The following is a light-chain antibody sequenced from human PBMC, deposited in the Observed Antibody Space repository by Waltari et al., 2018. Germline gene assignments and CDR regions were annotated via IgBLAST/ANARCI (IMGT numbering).Light chain of an antibody. Sequence: EIVMTQSPATLSVSPGEGATLSCRASPSVSSNLAWYQQKPGQAPRLLIYGASTRATGIPARFSGSGSGTDFTLTISSLQSEDFAVYHCQQYNNWPWNTFGQGTKLEIK. CDR1: PSVSSN. V-gene: IGKV3-15*01. CDR3: QQYNNWPWNT. J-gene: IGKJ2*01. CDR2: GAS.